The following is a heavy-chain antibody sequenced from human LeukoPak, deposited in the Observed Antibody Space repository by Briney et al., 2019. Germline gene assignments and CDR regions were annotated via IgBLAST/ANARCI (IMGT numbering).Heavy chain of an antibody. V-gene: IGHV1-24*01. D-gene: IGHD2/OR15-2a*01. CDR3: STDAGYCNSTTCSYYFDY. CDR1: GYTLTELS. J-gene: IGHJ4*02. CDR2: FDPENGEI. Sequence: ASVKVSCKVSGYTLTELSIHWVRQAPGKGLEWMGGFDPENGEIIYAQKFQGRVTMTEDRSGDTAYMQLSSLRSEDTAVYYCSTDAGYCNSTTCSYYFDYWGQGTLVTVSS.